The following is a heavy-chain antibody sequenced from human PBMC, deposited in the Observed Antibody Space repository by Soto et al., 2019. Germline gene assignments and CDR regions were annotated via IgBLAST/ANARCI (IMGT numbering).Heavy chain of an antibody. CDR1: GYSFTSYW. CDR3: ARFQGLGYQLRFGYYGMDV. D-gene: IGHD3-16*01. V-gene: IGHV5-51*01. J-gene: IGHJ6*02. Sequence: PGESLKISCKGSGYSFTSYWIGWVRQMPRKGLEWMGIIYPGDSDTRYSPSFQGQVTISADKSISTAYLQWSSLKASDTAMYYCARFQGLGYQLRFGYYGMDVWGQGTTVTVSS. CDR2: IYPGDSDT.